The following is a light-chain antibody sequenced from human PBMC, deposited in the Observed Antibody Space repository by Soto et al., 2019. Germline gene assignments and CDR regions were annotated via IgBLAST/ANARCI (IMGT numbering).Light chain of an antibody. CDR2: GAF. J-gene: IGKJ5*01. Sequence: EIVMTQSPDTLSVSPGERATLSCRASQSIGVSLAWFQQKPGRAPRLLFSGAFNRAPGVPVRFSASGSGTDFTLTIGSLQSEDFVVYYCQQYDAWPLTFGQGTRLDI. CDR3: QQYDAWPLT. CDR1: QSIGVS. V-gene: IGKV3-15*01.